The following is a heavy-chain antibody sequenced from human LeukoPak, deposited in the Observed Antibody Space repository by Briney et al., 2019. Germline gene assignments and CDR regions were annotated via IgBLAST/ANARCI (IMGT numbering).Heavy chain of an antibody. CDR3: ARGYCSSTSCYGAAFDI. CDR2: INHSGST. V-gene: IGHV4-34*01. J-gene: IGHJ3*02. Sequence: SETLSLTCAVNGGSFSGYSWSWIRQPPGKGLEWIGEINHSGSTKYNPSLKSRVTISVDTSKRQLSLELSPVTAADTAVYYCARGYCSSTSCYGAAFDIWGQGTMVTVSS. CDR1: GGSFSGYS. D-gene: IGHD2-2*01.